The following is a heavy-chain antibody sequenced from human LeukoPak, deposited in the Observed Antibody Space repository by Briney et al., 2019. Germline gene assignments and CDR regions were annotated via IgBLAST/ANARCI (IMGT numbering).Heavy chain of an antibody. Sequence: ASVKVSCKASGYTFTSYYMHWVRQAPGQQLEWMGIINPSGGSTSYAQKLPGRVTRTRDTSTSTVYMELSSQRSEDTAVYYCASETGDTAMAYRPPHYMDVWGKGTTVTVSS. CDR2: INPSGGST. J-gene: IGHJ6*03. CDR1: GYTFTSYY. D-gene: IGHD5-18*01. V-gene: IGHV1-46*01. CDR3: ASETGDTAMAYRPPHYMDV.